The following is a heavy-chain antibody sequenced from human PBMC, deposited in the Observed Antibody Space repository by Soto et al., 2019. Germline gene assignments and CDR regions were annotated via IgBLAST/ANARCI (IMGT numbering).Heavy chain of an antibody. CDR1: GGTSSNYA. J-gene: IGHJ4*02. V-gene: IGHV1-69*13. Sequence: SVKVSCKTSGGTSSNYAVSWVRQAPGQGLEWVGRIIPIYETAKYAQKFQGRVTITADESTSTAYMELSSLRSDDTAVYYCVTEGVGASRVDYWGQGTLVTVSS. D-gene: IGHD3-16*01. CDR3: VTEGVGASRVDY. CDR2: IIPIYETA.